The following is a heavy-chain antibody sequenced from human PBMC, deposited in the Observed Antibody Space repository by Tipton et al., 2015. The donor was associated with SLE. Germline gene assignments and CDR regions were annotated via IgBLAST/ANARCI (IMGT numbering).Heavy chain of an antibody. CDR1: GGSISSYY. D-gene: IGHD1-26*01. CDR2: IYTGGST. J-gene: IGHJ3*02. Sequence: TLSLTCTVSGGSISSYYWSWIRQPPGKGLEWIGYIYTGGSTNYNPSLQSRVTISVDTSKNQFSLKLSSVTAADTAVYYCARAWGYSGSPDAFDIWGQGTMVTVSS. V-gene: IGHV4-4*08. CDR3: ARAWGYSGSPDAFDI.